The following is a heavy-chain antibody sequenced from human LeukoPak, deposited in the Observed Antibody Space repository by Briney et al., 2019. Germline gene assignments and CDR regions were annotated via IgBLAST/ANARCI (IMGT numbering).Heavy chain of an antibody. CDR2: ISSSGSTI. J-gene: IGHJ3*02. V-gene: IGHV3-48*03. CDR1: GFTFSSYE. Sequence: GGSLRLSCAASGFTFSSYEMNWVRQAPGKGLEWVSYISSSGSTIYYADSVKGRFTISRDNAKNSLYLQMNSLRAEDTALYYCARPPYYYDSTGYYYLAAFDIWGQGTMVTVSS. CDR3: ARPPYYYDSTGYYYLAAFDI. D-gene: IGHD3-22*01.